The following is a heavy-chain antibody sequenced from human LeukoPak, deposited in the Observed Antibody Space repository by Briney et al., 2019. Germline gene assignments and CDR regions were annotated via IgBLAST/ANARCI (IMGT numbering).Heavy chain of an antibody. V-gene: IGHV4-39*01. CDR1: GGSISSSSAY. CDR2: IYYSKNT. CDR3: VSPRGFSYGYFDY. Sequence: SETLSLTCTVYGGSISSSSAYWGWIRQPPGKGLEWIGSIYYSKNTYYNPSLKSRVTISADTSKNQFSLTLGSVSATDTAVYYCVSPRGFSYGYFDYWGQGTLVTVSS. J-gene: IGHJ4*02. D-gene: IGHD5-18*01.